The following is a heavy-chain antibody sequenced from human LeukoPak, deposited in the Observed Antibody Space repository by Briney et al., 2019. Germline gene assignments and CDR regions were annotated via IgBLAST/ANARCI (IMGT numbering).Heavy chain of an antibody. J-gene: IGHJ4*02. V-gene: IGHV4-30-2*01. CDR1: GGSISSGGYS. CDR3: ARGNDHGDYPPRY. Sequence: SQTLSLTCAVSGGSISSGGYSWSWIRQPPGKGLEWIGYIYHSGSTYYNPSLKSLFTISVARSKNQFSLKLSSVTAAATVVYYCARGNDHGDYPPRYWGQGTLVTVSS. D-gene: IGHD4-17*01. CDR2: IYHSGST.